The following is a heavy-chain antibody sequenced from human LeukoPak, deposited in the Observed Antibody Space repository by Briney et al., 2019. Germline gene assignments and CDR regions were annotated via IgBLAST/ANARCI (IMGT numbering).Heavy chain of an antibody. Sequence: GGSLRLSCAASGFLFSNYAMSWVRQAPGKGLEWVSAIGGRDGGTYYADSVKGRFTISRDNPKNTLYLQMNTLRVEDTAVYYCAKWGYYDILTGYYDSEYWCHGTLVTVSS. V-gene: IGHV3-23*01. CDR1: GFLFSNYA. CDR3: AKWGYYDILTGYYDSEY. D-gene: IGHD3-9*01. J-gene: IGHJ4*01. CDR2: IGGRDGGT.